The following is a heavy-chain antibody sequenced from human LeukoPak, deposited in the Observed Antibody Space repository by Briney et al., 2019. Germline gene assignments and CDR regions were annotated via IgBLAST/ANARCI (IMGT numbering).Heavy chain of an antibody. CDR2: INHSGST. V-gene: IGHV4-34*01. CDR1: GGSFSGYY. D-gene: IGHD1/OR15-1a*01. J-gene: IGHJ5*02. Sequence: SETLSLTCAVYGGSFSGYYWSWIRQPPGKGLEWIGEINHSGSTNYNPSLKSRVTISVDTSKNQFSLKLSSVTAADTAVYYRARGTSTNKNWFDPWGQGTLVTVSS. CDR3: ARGTSTNKNWFDP.